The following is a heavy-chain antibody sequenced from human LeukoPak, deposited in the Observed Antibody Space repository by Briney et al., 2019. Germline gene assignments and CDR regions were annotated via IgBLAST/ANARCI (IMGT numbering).Heavy chain of an antibody. V-gene: IGHV5-10-1*01. CDR1: GYSFTSYW. J-gene: IGHJ4*02. CDR3: ARHLGITDPFDY. Sequence: GESLKISCKGSGYSFTSYWISWVRQMPGKGLEWMGKIDPSDSYIKYSPSFQGHVTISADKSISTAYLQWSSLKASDTAMYYCARHLGITDPFDYWGQGTLVTVSS. CDR2: IDPSDSYI. D-gene: IGHD3-16*01.